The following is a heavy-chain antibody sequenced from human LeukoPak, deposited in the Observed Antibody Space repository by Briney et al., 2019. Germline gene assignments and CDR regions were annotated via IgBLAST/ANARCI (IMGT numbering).Heavy chain of an antibody. CDR3: ARDRFSAGTAPVLRWFDP. D-gene: IGHD6-13*01. Sequence: SETLSLTCAVYGGSFSGYYWSWIRQPPGKGLEWIGEINHSGSTNYNLSLKSRVTISVDTSKNQFSLQLNSVTPEDTAVYYCARDRFSAGTAPVLRWFDPWGQGTLVTVSS. CDR2: INHSGST. V-gene: IGHV4-34*01. J-gene: IGHJ5*02. CDR1: GGSFSGYY.